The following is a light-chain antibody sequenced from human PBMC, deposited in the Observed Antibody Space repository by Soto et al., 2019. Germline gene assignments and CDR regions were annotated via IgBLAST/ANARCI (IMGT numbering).Light chain of an antibody. CDR2: AAS. CDR3: QQANTFPLT. Sequence: DIKMTQSPSSLSAFVGDRVTITCRASQDIGNFLAWYQQKPGKVPKLLIYAASTLQSGVPSRFSGSGSGAHFTLTISSLQPEDFATYYCQQANTFPLTFGQGTRLEIK. V-gene: IGKV1-27*01. J-gene: IGKJ5*01. CDR1: QDIGNF.